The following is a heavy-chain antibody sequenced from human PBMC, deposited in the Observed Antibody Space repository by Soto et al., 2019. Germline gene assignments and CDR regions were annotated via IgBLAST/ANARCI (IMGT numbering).Heavy chain of an antibody. Sequence: GGSLRLSCAASGFTFSSYSMNWVRQAPGKGLEWVSYISSSSSTIYYADSVKGRFTISRDNAKNSLYLQMNSLRDEDTAVYYCARPVLWFGDRYYYGMAVWGKGTTVTVSS. CDR3: ARPVLWFGDRYYYGMAV. CDR2: ISSSSSTI. D-gene: IGHD3-10*01. J-gene: IGHJ6*04. V-gene: IGHV3-48*02. CDR1: GFTFSSYS.